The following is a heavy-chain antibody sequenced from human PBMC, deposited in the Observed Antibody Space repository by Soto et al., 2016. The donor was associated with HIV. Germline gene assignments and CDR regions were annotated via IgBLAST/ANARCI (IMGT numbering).Heavy chain of an antibody. CDR3: ARGMGASHEAYYFDY. Sequence: VQLVESGGGVVQPGRSLRLSCAVSGFTFSDYGMHWVRQAPGKGLEWVAIIWDDGNRKNYADFEKGRFSISRDNSKNTVYLQMNNLGAEDTAIYYCARGMGASHEAYYFDYVGPGNSGHRLL. J-gene: IGHJ4*02. D-gene: IGHD1-26*01. CDR1: GFTFSDYG. CDR2: IWDDGNRK. V-gene: IGHV3-33*01.